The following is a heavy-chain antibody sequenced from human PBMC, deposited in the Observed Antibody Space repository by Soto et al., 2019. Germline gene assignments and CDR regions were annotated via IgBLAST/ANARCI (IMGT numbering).Heavy chain of an antibody. D-gene: IGHD1-26*01. CDR1: GGPFSSYA. J-gene: IGHJ3*02. CDR2: IIPIFGTA. Sequence: GASVKVSCKASGGPFSSYASSWVRQAPGQGLEWMGGIIPIFGTANYAQKFQGRVTITADESTSTAYMELSSLRSEDTAVYYCAIFHIVGAIAAFYICGKGTMVAVSS. CDR3: AIFHIVGAIAAFYI. V-gene: IGHV1-69*13.